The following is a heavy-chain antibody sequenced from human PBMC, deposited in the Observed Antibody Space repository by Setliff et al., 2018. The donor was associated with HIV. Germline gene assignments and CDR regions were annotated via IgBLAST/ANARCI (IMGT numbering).Heavy chain of an antibody. CDR1: GYSFTTYG. CDR2: ISVYNGQT. J-gene: IGHJ2*01. CDR3: ARGHHFYWYFDL. V-gene: IGHV1-18*01. Sequence: ASVKVSCKASGYSFTTYGISWVRRAPGQGLEWVGWISVYNGQTLYAQKVQDRITVTMDIPKDTAYMELRGLTPDDTAVYYCARGHHFYWYFDLWGPGTLVTVSS.